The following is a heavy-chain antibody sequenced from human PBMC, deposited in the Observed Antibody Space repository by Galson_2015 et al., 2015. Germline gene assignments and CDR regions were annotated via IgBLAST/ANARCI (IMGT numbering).Heavy chain of an antibody. CDR1: GFTLTSYA. J-gene: IGHJ4*02. CDR2: ITGSGGST. Sequence: SLRLSCAASGFTLTSYAMSWVRQAPGKGLEWVSAITGSGGSTYYADSVKGRFTVSRDNSQNTLELEMNDLRPEDTAVYYCAKARDYVWGSYRYSLDHWGQGTLVAVSS. CDR3: AKARDYVWGSYRYSLDH. D-gene: IGHD3-16*02. V-gene: IGHV3-23*01.